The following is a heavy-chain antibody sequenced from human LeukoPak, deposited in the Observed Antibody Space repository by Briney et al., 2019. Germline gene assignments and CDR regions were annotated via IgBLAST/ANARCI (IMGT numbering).Heavy chain of an antibody. D-gene: IGHD2-21*01. V-gene: IGHV6-1*01. CDR3: ARGYNCALDY. CDR2: TYYRSKWYD. Sequence: SQTLSLTCAISGDSVSSNSVAWNWIRQSPSRGLEWLGRTYYRSKWYDDYALSVKSRMTVTPDTSKNQFSLQLNSVTPEDTALYYCARGYNCALDYWGQGTLVTVSS. CDR1: GDSVSSNSVA. J-gene: IGHJ4*02.